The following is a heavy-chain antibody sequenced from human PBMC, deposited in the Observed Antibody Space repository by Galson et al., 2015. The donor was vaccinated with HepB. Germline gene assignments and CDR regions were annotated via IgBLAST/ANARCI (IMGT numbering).Heavy chain of an antibody. V-gene: IGHV3-7*01. Sequence: SLRLSCAASGFAFRSYWMTWVRQAPGKGLEWVANIKQDGSDKYYLDSVKGRFTISRDNAKNSLYLQMNSLRAEDTALYYCARRSGSYFEVILGRFDHWGQGTLVTVSS. CDR2: IKQDGSDK. CDR1: GFAFRSYW. D-gene: IGHD1-26*01. CDR3: ARRSGSYFEVILGRFDH. J-gene: IGHJ4*02.